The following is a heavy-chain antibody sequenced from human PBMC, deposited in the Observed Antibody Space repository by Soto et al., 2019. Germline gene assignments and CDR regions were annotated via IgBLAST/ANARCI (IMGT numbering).Heavy chain of an antibody. CDR1: NVSIKSSY. CDR2: VYYTGTT. Sequence: QVLLQESGPGLVKPSETLSLTCSVSNVSIKSSYWNWIRQSPGKGLEWIGFVYYTGTTKYNPSLKGRVTISVDTSNNEFSLKLTSVTTAYTAFYFCARDFAGRGPFDPWGQGTLVTVSS. J-gene: IGHJ5*02. CDR3: ARDFAGRGPFDP. D-gene: IGHD1-26*01. V-gene: IGHV4-59*01.